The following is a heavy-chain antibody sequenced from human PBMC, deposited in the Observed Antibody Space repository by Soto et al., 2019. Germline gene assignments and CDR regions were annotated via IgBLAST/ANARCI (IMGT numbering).Heavy chain of an antibody. V-gene: IGHV4-59*01. J-gene: IGHJ4*02. D-gene: IGHD4-17*01. Sequence: QVQLQESGPGLVKPSETLSLTCTVSGGSISSSYWSWIRQPPGKGLQWIGYIYYTGSTNYSPSLKSRVTLSVDTSKNQFSLKLTSVTAADPAVYYCARDDYGDYSLDSWGQGTLVTVSS. CDR1: GGSISSSY. CDR2: IYYTGST. CDR3: ARDDYGDYSLDS.